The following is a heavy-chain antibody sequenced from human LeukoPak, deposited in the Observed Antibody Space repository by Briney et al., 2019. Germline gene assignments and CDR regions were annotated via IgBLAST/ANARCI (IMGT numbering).Heavy chain of an antibody. CDR3: ARDTGTSYLSSFDY. J-gene: IGHJ4*02. D-gene: IGHD6-6*01. CDR1: GFTFSSYW. CDR2: INSDGRSS. V-gene: IGHV3-74*01. Sequence: GGSLRLSCAASGFTFSSYWMHWVRQAPGKGRVWGSRINSDGRSSSYADSGKGRFTISRDNSKNKLYLQMNSLRAADKAVYYCARDTGTSYLSSFDYWGQGTLVTVSS.